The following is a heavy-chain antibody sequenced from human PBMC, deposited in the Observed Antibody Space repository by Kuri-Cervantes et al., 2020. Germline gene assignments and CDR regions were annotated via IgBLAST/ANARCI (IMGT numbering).Heavy chain of an antibody. J-gene: IGHJ6*02. V-gene: IGHV3-30*04. CDR1: GFTFSSYA. CDR3: AKEGSRYYYYGMDV. D-gene: IGHD3-10*01. Sequence: GGSLRLSCAASGFTFSSYAMHWVRQAPGKGLEWVAVISYDGSNKYYADSVKGRFTISRDNSKNTLYLQMKSLRAEDTAVYYCAKEGSRYYYYGMDVWGQGTTVTVSS. CDR2: ISYDGSNK.